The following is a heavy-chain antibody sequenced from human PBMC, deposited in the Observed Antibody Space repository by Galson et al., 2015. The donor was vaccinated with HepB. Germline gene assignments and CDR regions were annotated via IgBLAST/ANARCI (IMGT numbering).Heavy chain of an antibody. V-gene: IGHV3-30*18. Sequence: SLRLSCAASGFTFSSYGMHWVRQAPGKGLEWVAVISYDGSNKYYAGSVKGRFTISRDNSKNTLYLQMNSLRAEDTAVYYCAKVKGGGYRYYFDYWGQGTLVTVSS. CDR3: AKVKGGGYRYYFDY. J-gene: IGHJ4*02. D-gene: IGHD3-22*01. CDR1: GFTFSSYG. CDR2: ISYDGSNK.